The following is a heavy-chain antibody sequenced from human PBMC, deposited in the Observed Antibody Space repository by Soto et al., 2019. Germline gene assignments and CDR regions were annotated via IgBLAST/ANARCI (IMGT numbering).Heavy chain of an antibody. CDR2: ISSSSSYI. V-gene: IGHV3-21*01. Sequence: AGRSLRLSCAAFWFTFSNHSMNRIRQAQGKGLEWVSSISSSSSYIYYADSVKGRFTISRDNAKNSLYLQMNRLRAEDTAVYYCARDAPREMATIRVGGMDVWGQGTTVTVSS. J-gene: IGHJ6*02. CDR3: ARDAPREMATIRVGGMDV. D-gene: IGHD5-12*01. CDR1: WFTFSNHS.